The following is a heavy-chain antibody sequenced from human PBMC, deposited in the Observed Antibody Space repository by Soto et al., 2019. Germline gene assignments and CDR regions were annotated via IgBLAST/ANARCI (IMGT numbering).Heavy chain of an antibody. CDR1: GYTFTSYY. CDR3: ARDKSDSSGYYITWFDP. V-gene: IGHV1-46*01. J-gene: IGHJ5*02. Sequence: ASVKVSCKASGYTFTSYYMHWVRQAPGQGLEWMGIINPSGGSTSYAQKFQGRVTMTRDTSTSTVYMELSSLRSEDTAVYYCARDKSDSSGYYITWFDPWGQGTLVTVSS. D-gene: IGHD3-22*01. CDR2: INPSGGST.